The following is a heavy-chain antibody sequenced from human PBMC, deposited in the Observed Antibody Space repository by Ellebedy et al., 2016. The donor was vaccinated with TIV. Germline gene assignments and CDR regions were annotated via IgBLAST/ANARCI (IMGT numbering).Heavy chain of an antibody. V-gene: IGHV6-1*01. J-gene: IGHJ6*02. CDR2: TYYRSKWNN. CDR1: GDSVSTDIG. Sequence: SQTLSLTCAISGDSVSTDIGWNWIRQSPSRGLEWLGRTYYRSKWNNDYAVSLKSRITINPDTSKNQFSLQLNSVIPDETAVYYCARGWFGSGMGVWGQGTTVTVSS. CDR3: ARGWFGSGMGV. D-gene: IGHD3-16*01.